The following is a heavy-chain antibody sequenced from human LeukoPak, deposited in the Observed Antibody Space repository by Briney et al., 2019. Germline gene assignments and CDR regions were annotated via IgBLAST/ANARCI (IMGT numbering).Heavy chain of an antibody. Sequence: ASVKVSCKASGYTFTSYGISWVRQAPGQGLEWMGWISAYNGNTNYARKLQGRVTMTTDTSTSTAYMELRSLRSDDTAVYYCARGKMVRGVIITYNWFDPWGQGTLVTVSS. V-gene: IGHV1-18*04. CDR1: GYTFTSYG. CDR3: ARGKMVRGVIITYNWFDP. J-gene: IGHJ5*02. CDR2: ISAYNGNT. D-gene: IGHD3-10*01.